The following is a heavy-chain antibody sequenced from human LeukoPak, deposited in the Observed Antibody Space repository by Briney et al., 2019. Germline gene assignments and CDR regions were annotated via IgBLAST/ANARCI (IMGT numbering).Heavy chain of an antibody. CDR2: IYYSGST. Sequence: SETLSLTCTVSGGSISCSSYYWGWIRQPPGKGLEWIGSIYYSGSTYYNPSLKSRVTISVDTSKNQFSLKLSSVTAADTAVYYCARPPQYGSGSYWGQGTLVTVSS. CDR1: GGSISCSSYY. J-gene: IGHJ4*02. D-gene: IGHD3-10*01. CDR3: ARPPQYGSGSY. V-gene: IGHV4-39*01.